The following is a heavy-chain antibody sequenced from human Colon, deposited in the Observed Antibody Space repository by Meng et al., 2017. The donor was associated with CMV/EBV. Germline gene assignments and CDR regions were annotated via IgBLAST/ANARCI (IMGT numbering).Heavy chain of an antibody. CDR2: IGTVGDT. V-gene: IGHV3-13*01. J-gene: IGHJ4*02. Sequence: ETLSLTCTGSGFTFSTSDFHWVRQPTGKGLEWVSSIGTVGDTYSIGSVKGRFIISREDAQNSVYLQMNGLRDGDTGLYYCARARSPTHFDYWGQGALVTVSS. CDR1: GFTFSTSD. CDR3: ARARSPTHFDY.